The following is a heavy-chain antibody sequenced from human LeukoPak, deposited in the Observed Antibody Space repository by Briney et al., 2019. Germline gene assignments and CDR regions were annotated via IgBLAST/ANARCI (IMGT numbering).Heavy chain of an antibody. CDR2: IGGTGGDT. Sequence: GGSLRLSCAASGFTFSDFAMSWVRQAPGKGLEWVSNIGGTGGDTYYADSVKGRFTVSRDNSKNTLYLQMNSLRVEDTAVYYCAKTTLFDFWRGYSVYFDFWGQGTPVTVSS. CDR1: GFTFSDFA. V-gene: IGHV3-23*01. CDR3: AKTTLFDFWRGYSVYFDF. D-gene: IGHD3-3*01. J-gene: IGHJ4*02.